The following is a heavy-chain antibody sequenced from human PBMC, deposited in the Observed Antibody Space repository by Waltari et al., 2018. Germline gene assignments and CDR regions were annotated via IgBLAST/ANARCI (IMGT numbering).Heavy chain of an antibody. D-gene: IGHD2-2*01. J-gene: IGHJ4*02. Sequence: EVQLMEPGGGLVQPGGSLRLSCPASGFRFSACWMTWVRQAPGKGLEWVANIKYDGSATYHVDSVNGRFTISRDNAKNSLYLQMNDVSAEDTAIYYCARGSTGYVRVWDCWGQGTVVTVSS. CDR1: GFRFSACW. CDR3: ARGSTGYVRVWDC. CDR2: IKYDGSAT. V-gene: IGHV3-7*03.